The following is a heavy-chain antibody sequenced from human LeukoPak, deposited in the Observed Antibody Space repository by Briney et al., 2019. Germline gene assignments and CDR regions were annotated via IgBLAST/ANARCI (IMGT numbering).Heavy chain of an antibody. CDR3: ARTSAEAEDYYYYYYMDV. CDR1: GGSISSGSYY. CDR2: IYTSGST. Sequence: SETLSLTCTVSGGSISSGSYYWSWIRQPGGKGLEWIGRIYTSGSTNYNPSLKSRVTISVDTSKNQFSLKLSSVTAADTAVYYCARTSAEAEDYYYYYYMDVSSKGTTVTVSS. J-gene: IGHJ6*03. V-gene: IGHV4-61*02.